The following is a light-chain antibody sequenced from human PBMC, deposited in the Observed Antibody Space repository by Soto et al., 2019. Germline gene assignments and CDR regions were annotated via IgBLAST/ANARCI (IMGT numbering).Light chain of an antibody. CDR1: QSLAGNY. V-gene: IGKV3-20*01. Sequence: EIVLTQSPGTLSLSPGERATLSCRASQSLAGNYLAWYQQKPGQAPSLLISGASSRATGIRDRFSGSGSETDLTLTISRLVPEDFAVYYCHQYVTSPTFCPGTKVDIK. J-gene: IGKJ3*01. CDR2: GAS. CDR3: HQYVTSPT.